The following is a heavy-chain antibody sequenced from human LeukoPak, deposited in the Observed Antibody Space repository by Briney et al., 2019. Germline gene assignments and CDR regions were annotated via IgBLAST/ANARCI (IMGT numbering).Heavy chain of an antibody. CDR1: GGSLSSNIYY. CDR2: MYYSGST. Sequence: SETLSLTCTVSGGSLSSNIYYWGWIRQPPGKGLEWIASMYYSGSTYYNPSLKGRVTTSVDTSKNQFSLKLSSLTAADTAVYYCARQILYDRSGFFDYWGQGTLVTVSS. CDR3: ARQILYDRSGFFDY. D-gene: IGHD3-22*01. J-gene: IGHJ4*02. V-gene: IGHV4-39*01.